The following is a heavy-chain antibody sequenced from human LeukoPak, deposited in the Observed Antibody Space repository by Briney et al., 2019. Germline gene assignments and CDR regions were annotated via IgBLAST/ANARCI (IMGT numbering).Heavy chain of an antibody. Sequence: SETLSLTCTVSGYSISSGYYWGWIRQPPGKGLEWIGSIYHSGSTYYNPSLKGRVTISVDTSKNQFSLKLSSVTAADTAVYYCARAGSSMVIAYWGQGTLVTVSS. D-gene: IGHD2-21*01. CDR1: GYSISSGYY. V-gene: IGHV4-38-2*02. CDR3: ARAGSSMVIAY. J-gene: IGHJ4*02. CDR2: IYHSGST.